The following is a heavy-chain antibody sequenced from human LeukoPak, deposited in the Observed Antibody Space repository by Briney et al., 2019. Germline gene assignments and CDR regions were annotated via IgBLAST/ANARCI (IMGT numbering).Heavy chain of an antibody. D-gene: IGHD3-22*01. V-gene: IGHV1-2*02. CDR1: GYTFTSYG. J-gene: IGHJ1*01. CDR2: INPNSGDT. Sequence: GASVKVSCKASGYTFTSYGISWVRQAPGQGLEWMGWINPNSGDTNFAQKFQGRVTMTRDTSISTVYMELSRLRSDDTAVFYCARGYYDSSDFEYFQHWGQGTLVTVSS. CDR3: ARGYYDSSDFEYFQH.